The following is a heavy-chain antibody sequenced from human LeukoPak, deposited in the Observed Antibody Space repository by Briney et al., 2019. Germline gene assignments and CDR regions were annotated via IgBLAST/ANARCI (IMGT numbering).Heavy chain of an antibody. CDR2: INSDGSST. D-gene: IGHD6-13*01. CDR1: GFTFSSYW. Sequence: WGSLRLSCAASGFTFSSYWMHWVRQAPGKGLVWVSRINSDGSSTSYAAPVKGRFTISRDNAKNTLYLQMNSLRAEDTAVYYCARETAAAGLYYFDYWGQGTLVTVSS. J-gene: IGHJ4*02. V-gene: IGHV3-74*01. CDR3: ARETAAAGLYYFDY.